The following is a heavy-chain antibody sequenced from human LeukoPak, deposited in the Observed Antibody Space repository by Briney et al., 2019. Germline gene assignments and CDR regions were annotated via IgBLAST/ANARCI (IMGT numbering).Heavy chain of an antibody. CDR2: ISGSGGFT. J-gene: IGHJ1*01. CDR1: GFTFSSYA. D-gene: IGHD3-22*01. V-gene: IGHV3-23*01. CDR3: AKRDFYDSSGYASLFQH. Sequence: GSLRLSCAASGFTFSSYAMSWVRQAPGKGLEGVSGISGSGGFTNYADSVKGRFIISRDNSKNTLFLQMNSLRAEDTAVYYCAKRDFYDSSGYASLFQHWGQGTLVTVSS.